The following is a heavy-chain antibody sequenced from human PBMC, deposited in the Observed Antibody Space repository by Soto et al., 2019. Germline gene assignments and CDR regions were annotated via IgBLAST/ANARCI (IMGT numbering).Heavy chain of an antibody. CDR1: GYTFINHG. Sequence: QVPLVQSGAEVKKPGASVKVSCKISGYTFINHGISWVRQAPGRGLEWLGWISGHDGATKYAQRLQGRVTMTRDTSTSTAYMELRSLTSDDTAVYYCARDLYPLAYYFDYWGQGTLVTVSS. CDR2: ISGHDGAT. CDR3: ARDLYPLAYYFDY. V-gene: IGHV1-18*04. J-gene: IGHJ4*02.